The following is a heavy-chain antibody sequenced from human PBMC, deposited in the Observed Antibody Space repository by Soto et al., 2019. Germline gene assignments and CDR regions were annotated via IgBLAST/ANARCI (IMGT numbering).Heavy chain of an antibody. V-gene: IGHV2-5*01. CDR1: GFSLSTSGVG. CDR2: IYWNDDK. J-gene: IGHJ3*02. D-gene: IGHD3-10*01. CDR3: AHRLDYYGSGSYFAFDI. Sequence: SGPTLVKPTQTLTLTCTFSGFSLSTSGVGVGWIRQPPGKALEWLALIYWNDDKRYSPSLKSRLTITKDTSKNQVVLTMTNMDPVDTATYYCAHRLDYYGSGSYFAFDIWGQGTMVTVSS.